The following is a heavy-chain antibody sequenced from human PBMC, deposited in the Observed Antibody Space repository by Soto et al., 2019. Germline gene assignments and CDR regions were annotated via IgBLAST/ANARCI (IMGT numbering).Heavy chain of an antibody. CDR1: GFTFSSYG. Sequence: GGSLRLSCAASGFTFSSYGMHWVRQAPGKGLEXVAXIWXXXXXKXXADSVKGRFTISRDNSKNTLYLQMNSLRAEDTAVYYCARDYEGAPDYWGQGTLVTVSS. CDR2: IWXXXXXK. V-gene: IGHV3-33*01. J-gene: IGHJ4*02. D-gene: IGHD3-16*01. CDR3: ARDYEGAPDY.